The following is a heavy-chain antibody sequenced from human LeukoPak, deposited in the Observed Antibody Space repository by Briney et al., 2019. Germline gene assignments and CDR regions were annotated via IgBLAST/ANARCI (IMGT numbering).Heavy chain of an antibody. Sequence: SETLSLTCAVYGGSFSGYYWSWIRQPPGKGLEWIGEINHSGSTNYNPSLRSGVTISVDTSKNQFSLKLRSVTAADTAVYYCARGGGSYLTTFDYWGQGTLVTVSS. D-gene: IGHD1-26*01. V-gene: IGHV4-34*01. CDR1: GGSFSGYY. J-gene: IGHJ4*02. CDR2: INHSGST. CDR3: ARGGGSYLTTFDY.